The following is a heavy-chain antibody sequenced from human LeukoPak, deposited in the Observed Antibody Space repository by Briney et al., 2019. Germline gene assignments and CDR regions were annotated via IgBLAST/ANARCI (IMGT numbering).Heavy chain of an antibody. CDR3: ARVVPLLWFGELPDESRYYGMDV. V-gene: IGHV1-18*01. CDR2: ISAYNGNT. J-gene: IGHJ6*02. Sequence: ASVKVSCKASGYTFTSYGISWVRQAPGQGLEWMGWISAYNGNTNYAQKLQGRVTMTTDTSTSTAYMELRSLRSDDTAVYYCARVVPLLWFGELPDESRYYGMDVWGQGTTVTVSS. D-gene: IGHD3-10*01. CDR1: GYTFTSYG.